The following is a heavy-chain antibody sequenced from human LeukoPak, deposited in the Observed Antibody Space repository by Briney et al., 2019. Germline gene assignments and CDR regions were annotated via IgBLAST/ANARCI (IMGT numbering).Heavy chain of an antibody. CDR2: ISYDGSNK. J-gene: IGHJ4*02. Sequence: PGRSLRLSCAASGFTFSSYGMHWVRQAPGKGLEWVAVISYDGSNKYYADSVKGRFTISRDNSKNTLDLQMNSLRAEDTAVYYCARDDLDDYGDYNPDYWGQGTLVTVSS. D-gene: IGHD4-17*01. CDR1: GFTFSSYG. V-gene: IGHV3-30*19. CDR3: ARDDLDDYGDYNPDY.